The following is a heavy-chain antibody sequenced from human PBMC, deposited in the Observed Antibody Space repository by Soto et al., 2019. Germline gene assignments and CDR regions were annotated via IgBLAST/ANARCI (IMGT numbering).Heavy chain of an antibody. J-gene: IGHJ6*02. V-gene: IGHV1-2*04. CDR1: GYTLAAYF. Sequence: GASVKVSCKDSGYTLAAYFGHWVRQANGQGLEWMGWINPNSGDTKYAQKFQGWVTMTRDTSMSTAYMELSSLRSEDTAVYYCAKDVGLVGATSTIHYYYYGMDVWGQGTTVTVSS. D-gene: IGHD1-26*01. CDR3: AKDVGLVGATSTIHYYYYGMDV. CDR2: INPNSGDT.